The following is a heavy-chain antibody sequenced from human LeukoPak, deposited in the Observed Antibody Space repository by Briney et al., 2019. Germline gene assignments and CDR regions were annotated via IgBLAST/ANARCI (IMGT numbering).Heavy chain of an antibody. CDR3: AKGLYSYGYSLIDY. J-gene: IGHJ4*02. V-gene: IGHV3-9*01. CDR2: ISWNSGNI. CDR1: GFTFEDYA. D-gene: IGHD5-18*01. Sequence: SLRLSCAVSGFTFEDYAMHWVRQAPGKGLEWVSGISWNSGNIGYADSVKGRFTISRDNAKNSLYLQMNSLRAEDTALYYCAKGLYSYGYSLIDYWGQGTLVTVSS.